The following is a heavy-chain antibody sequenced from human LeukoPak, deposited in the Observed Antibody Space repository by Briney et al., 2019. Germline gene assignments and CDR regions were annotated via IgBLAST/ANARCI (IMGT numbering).Heavy chain of an antibody. D-gene: IGHD5-18*01. V-gene: IGHV3-21*01. Sequence: GGSLRLSCAASGFTFSSYSMNWVRQAPGKGLEWVSSISSSSSYIYYADSVKGRFTISRDNAKNSLYLQMNSLRAEDTAVYYCARGAVDTAMVIVYWGQGTLVTVSS. CDR1: GFTFSSYS. CDR2: ISSSSSYI. CDR3: ARGAVDTAMVIVY. J-gene: IGHJ4*02.